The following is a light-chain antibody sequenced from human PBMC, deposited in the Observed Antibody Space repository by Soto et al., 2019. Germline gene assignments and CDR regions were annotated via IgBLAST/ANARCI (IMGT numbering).Light chain of an antibody. CDR1: QSVISY. Sequence: ESVLPPYPPPLYLAPGERATLYCRASQSVISYLAWYQQKPGQAPRLLIYDASHRATGIPARFSGSGSGTDFTRTISSLVPEDFAVYYCQQRSNVIFTFGPWTKGDSK. CDR3: QQRSNVIFT. CDR2: DAS. V-gene: IGKV3-11*01. J-gene: IGKJ3*01.